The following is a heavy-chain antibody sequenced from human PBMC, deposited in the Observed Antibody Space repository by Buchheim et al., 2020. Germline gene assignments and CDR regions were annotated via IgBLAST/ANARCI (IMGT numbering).Heavy chain of an antibody. D-gene: IGHD1-7*01. V-gene: IGHV5-51*01. J-gene: IGHJ4*02. CDR3: ARVNGNSSPFDC. CDR2: IYPGNSKT. Sequence: EVQLVQSGAEVKKPGESLKISCKGSGYDFTSLWIGWVRQMPGKGLDWMGIIYPGNSKTIYSPSFQGQVTISADRSTTTAYLQWSSLKASDTATYYCARVNGNSSPFDCWGQGTL. CDR1: GYDFTSLW.